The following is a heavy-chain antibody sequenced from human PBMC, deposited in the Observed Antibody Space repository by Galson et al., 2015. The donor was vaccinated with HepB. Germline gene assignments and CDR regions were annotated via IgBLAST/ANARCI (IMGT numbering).Heavy chain of an antibody. CDR3: ARVVNRYNWDDFDYYYYAMDV. CDR1: GSSFSGSA. V-gene: IGHV3-73*01. CDR2: VRSKSNNYAT. D-gene: IGHD1-20*01. Sequence: SLRLSCATSGSSFSGSAMHWVRQAAGQGLEWVGRVRSKSNNYATSYSASVKGRFTISRDDSNNMTYLQMNSLKTEDTAVYYCARVVNRYNWDDFDYYYYAMDVWGQGTTVTVSS. J-gene: IGHJ6*02.